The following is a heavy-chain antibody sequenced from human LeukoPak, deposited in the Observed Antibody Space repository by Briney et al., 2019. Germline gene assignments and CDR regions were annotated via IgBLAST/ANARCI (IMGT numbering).Heavy chain of an antibody. D-gene: IGHD4-17*01. CDR1: AASWSSYS. CDR2: IIPILGIA. J-gene: IGHJ4*02. V-gene: IGHV1-69*04. CDR3: ARGRETTVTFDY. Sequence: SVTLPRDGTAASWSSYSITWVGEAPGQGLEWMGRIIPILGIANYAQKFQGRVTITADKSTSTAYMELSSLRSEDTAVYYCARGRETTVTFDYWGQGTLVTVSS.